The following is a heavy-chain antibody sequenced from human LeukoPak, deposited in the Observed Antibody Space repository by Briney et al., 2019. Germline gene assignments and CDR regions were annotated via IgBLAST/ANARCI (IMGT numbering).Heavy chain of an antibody. CDR1: GFTFSSYS. D-gene: IGHD5-12*01. Sequence: GGSLRLSCAASGFTFSSYSMNLVRLAPGKGLEWVSSISSSSSYIYHADSVKGRFTISRDNAKNSLYLQMNSLRAEDTAVYYCARTHNEYSAFDYWGQGTLVTVSS. CDR3: ARTHNEYSAFDY. V-gene: IGHV3-21*01. J-gene: IGHJ4*02. CDR2: ISSSSSYI.